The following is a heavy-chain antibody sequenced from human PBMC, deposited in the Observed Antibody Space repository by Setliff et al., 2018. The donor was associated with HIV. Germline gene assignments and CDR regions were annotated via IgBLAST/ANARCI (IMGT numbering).Heavy chain of an antibody. CDR3: ARRAYTYYYDSSGYSNWFDP. CDR2: VYPGDSDI. J-gene: IGHJ5*02. Sequence: GESLKISCKASGYNFNTYWIGWVRQMPGKGLEWMGIVYPGDSDIKYSPSFEGHVTISVDKSISTVHLQWSSLRSSDSAMYYCARRAYTYYYDSSGYSNWFDPWGQGTLVTVSS. D-gene: IGHD3-22*01. CDR1: GYNFNTYW. V-gene: IGHV5-51*01.